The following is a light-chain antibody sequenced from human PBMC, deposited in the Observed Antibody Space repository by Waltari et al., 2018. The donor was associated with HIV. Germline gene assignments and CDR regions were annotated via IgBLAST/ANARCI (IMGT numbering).Light chain of an antibody. Sequence: SYELTQPPSVSVSPGQTARNTCFGSSFPHPSVYWYQQKPGQAPVLLIYKDTERPSGIPERFSGSSSGTTVTLTISGVQAEDEADYYCHSSDSSAAYVFGTGTKVTVL. CDR1: SFPHPS. CDR2: KDT. J-gene: IGLJ1*01. V-gene: IGLV3-25*03. CDR3: HSSDSSAAYV.